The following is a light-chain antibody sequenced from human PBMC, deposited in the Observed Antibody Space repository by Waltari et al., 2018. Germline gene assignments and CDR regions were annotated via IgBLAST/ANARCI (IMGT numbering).Light chain of an antibody. Sequence: QSALTQPASVSGSPGQSITISCTGTSSDVGGYKYVPWYQQHPGKAPKLMIYAVSKRPSGVSNRFSGSKSGNTASLTISGLQAEDEADYYCSSYTSSSTWVFGGGTKLTVL. CDR3: SSYTSSSTWV. CDR1: SSDVGGYKY. V-gene: IGLV2-14*01. J-gene: IGLJ3*02. CDR2: AVS.